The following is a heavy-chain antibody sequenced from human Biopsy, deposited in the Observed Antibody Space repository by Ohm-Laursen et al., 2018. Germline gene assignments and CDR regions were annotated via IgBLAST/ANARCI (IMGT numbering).Heavy chain of an antibody. Sequence: SDTLSLTCIVSGGSVSSGSYCWSWIRQPPGKGLEWIGYIYYSGSTNYNPSLKSRVTISVDTSRNQFSLKLSSVTAADTAVYYCAGRPWPNAFDIWGQGTMVTVSS. J-gene: IGHJ3*02. CDR2: IYYSGST. CDR3: AGRPWPNAFDI. CDR1: GGSVSSGSYC. V-gene: IGHV4-61*01. D-gene: IGHD5-12*01.